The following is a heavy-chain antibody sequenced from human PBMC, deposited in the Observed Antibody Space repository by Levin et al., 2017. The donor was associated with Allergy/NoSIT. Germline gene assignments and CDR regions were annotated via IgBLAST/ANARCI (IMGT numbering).Heavy chain of an antibody. J-gene: IGHJ4*02. D-gene: IGHD2-15*01. CDR2: ISWDGGST. CDR3: AKEIGYCSGGSCPYFDY. V-gene: IGHV3-43*01. Sequence: PGGSLRLSCAASGFTFDDYTMHWVRQAPGKGLEWVSLISWDGGSTYYADSVKGRFTISRDNSKNSLYLQMNSLRTEDTALYYCAKEIGYCSGGSCPYFDYWGQGTLVTVSS. CDR1: GFTFDDYT.